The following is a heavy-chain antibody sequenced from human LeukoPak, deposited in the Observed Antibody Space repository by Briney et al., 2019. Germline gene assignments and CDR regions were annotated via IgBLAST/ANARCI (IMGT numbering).Heavy chain of an antibody. CDR1: GFTFSSYE. J-gene: IGHJ4*02. Sequence: PGGSLRLSCAASGFTFSSYEMNWVRQAPGKGLEWVSYISSSGSTIYHADSVKGRFTISRDNAKNSLYLQMNSLRAEDTAVYYCARAPLGLSGYSYWGQGTLVTVSS. CDR2: ISSSGSTI. D-gene: IGHD3-9*01. CDR3: ARAPLGLSGYSY. V-gene: IGHV3-48*03.